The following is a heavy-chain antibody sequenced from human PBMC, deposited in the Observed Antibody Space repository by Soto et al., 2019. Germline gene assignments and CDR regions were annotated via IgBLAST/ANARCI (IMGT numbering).Heavy chain of an antibody. J-gene: IGHJ6*01. CDR3: GRQPGDCDSTTCFGYSSVDV. Sequence: QLQLQESGPRLVKPSETLSLTCSVSGGSISSGSNSWAWIRQSPGKGLELIGTIYLSASKQYNPSIVGRVAISADTRNNQLSLRRCSVTAADTAVDYFGRQPGDCDSTTCFGYSSVDVWGEGTTVIFS. V-gene: IGHV4-39*01. D-gene: IGHD2-2*01. CDR2: IYLSASK. CDR1: GGSISSGSNS.